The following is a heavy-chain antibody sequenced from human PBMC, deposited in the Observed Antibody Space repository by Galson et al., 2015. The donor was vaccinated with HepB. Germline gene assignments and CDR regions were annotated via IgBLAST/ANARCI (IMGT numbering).Heavy chain of an antibody. D-gene: IGHD3-22*01. V-gene: IGHV5-51*03. CDR2: IYPGDSDT. CDR1: GYSFTSYW. J-gene: IGHJ4*02. Sequence: QSGAEVKKPGESLKISCKGSGYSFTSYWIGWVRQVPGKGLEWMGIIYPGDSDTRYSPSFQGQVTISADKSISTAYLQWSSLKASDTAMYYCARLGRYDSSGHALDYWGQGTLVTVSS. CDR3: ARLGRYDSSGHALDY.